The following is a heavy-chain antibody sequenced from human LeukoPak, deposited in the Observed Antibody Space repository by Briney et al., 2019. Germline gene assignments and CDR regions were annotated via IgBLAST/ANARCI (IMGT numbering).Heavy chain of an antibody. D-gene: IGHD6-13*01. CDR3: ARDHTGFSSSSWYDY. CDR1: GGTFSSYA. J-gene: IGHJ4*02. CDR2: IIPIFGTA. V-gene: IGHV1-69*05. Sequence: ASVKVSCKASGGTFSSYAISWVRQAPGQGLEWMGGIIPIFGTANYAQKFQGRVTITTDESTSTAYMELSSLRSEDTVVYYCARDHTGFSSSSWYDYWGQGTLVTVSS.